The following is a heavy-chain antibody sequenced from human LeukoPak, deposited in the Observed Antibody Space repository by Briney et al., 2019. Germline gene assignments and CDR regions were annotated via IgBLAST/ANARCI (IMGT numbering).Heavy chain of an antibody. D-gene: IGHD3-3*01. J-gene: IGHJ4*02. V-gene: IGHV4-31*03. CDR1: GGSISSGGYY. CDR2: IYYSGST. Sequence: PSETLSLTCTVSGGSISSGGYYWSWIRQHPGKGLEWIGYIYYSGSTYYNPSLKSRVTISVDTSKNQFSLKLSSVTAADTAVYYCARGDRGTIFNWGQGTLVTVSS. CDR3: ARGDRGTIFN.